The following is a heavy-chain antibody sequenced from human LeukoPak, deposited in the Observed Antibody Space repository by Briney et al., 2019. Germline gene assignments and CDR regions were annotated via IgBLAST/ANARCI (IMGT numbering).Heavy chain of an antibody. V-gene: IGHV3-23*01. J-gene: IGHJ4*02. Sequence: PGGSLRLSCAASGFTFSSHAMSWVRQAPGQGLEWVATISGSGANTYYAGSVQGRFTISRDNSKNTLFLQMNSLRVDDTAVYYCSEYSSSGPRGYWGQGTLVTVSS. D-gene: IGHD6-13*01. CDR3: SEYSSSGPRGY. CDR1: GFTFSSHA. CDR2: ISGSGANT.